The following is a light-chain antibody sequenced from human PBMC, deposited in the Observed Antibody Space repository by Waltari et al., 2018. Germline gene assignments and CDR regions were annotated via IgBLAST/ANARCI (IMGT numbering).Light chain of an antibody. Sequence: AIRMTQSPSSFSASTGDRVTITCRASQGISSYLAWYQQKPGKAPKLLIYAASTLQSGVPSRFSGSGSGTDFTLTISSLQAEDVAVYYCQQYYSSPISFGQGTRLEIK. CDR2: AAS. CDR1: QGISSY. J-gene: IGKJ5*01. CDR3: QQYYSSPIS. V-gene: IGKV1-8*01.